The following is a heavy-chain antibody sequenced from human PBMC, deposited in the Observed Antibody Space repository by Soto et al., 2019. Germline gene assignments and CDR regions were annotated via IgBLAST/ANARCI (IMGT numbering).Heavy chain of an antibody. V-gene: IGHV3-73*01. Sequence: EVQFVESGGGLVQPGGSLKLSCAVSGLTFSGSAMHWVRLASGKGLEWVGHIRKKANNYATAYAASVKGRFTISRDDSKNMAYLQMNSLKTEDTDVYYCSANYHDDHTNFDQWGQGTLVTVSS. D-gene: IGHD2-2*01. J-gene: IGHJ4*02. CDR2: IRKKANNYAT. CDR3: SANYHDDHTNFDQ. CDR1: GLTFSGSA.